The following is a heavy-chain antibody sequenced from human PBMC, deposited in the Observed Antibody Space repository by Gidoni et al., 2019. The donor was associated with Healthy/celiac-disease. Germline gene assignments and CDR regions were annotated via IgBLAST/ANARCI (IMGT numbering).Heavy chain of an antibody. CDR2: ISGRGGST. Sequence: EVQLLESGGGLVQPGGSLRLSCAASGFTFSSYAMSGVRQAPGTGLGWVSAISGRGGSTYYADYVKGRFTISRDNSKNTLYLQMNSLRAEDTAVYYCAKSLSYDCWSGYSNFDYWGQGTLVTVSS. V-gene: IGHV3-23*01. CDR3: AKSLSYDCWSGYSNFDY. D-gene: IGHD3-3*01. CDR1: GFTFSSYA. J-gene: IGHJ4*02.